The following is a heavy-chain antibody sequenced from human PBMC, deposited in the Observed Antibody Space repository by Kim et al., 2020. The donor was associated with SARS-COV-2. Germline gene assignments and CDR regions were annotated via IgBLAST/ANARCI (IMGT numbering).Heavy chain of an antibody. J-gene: IGHJ3*02. CDR3: ASSSSWYLASAFDI. V-gene: IGHV4-4*02. Sequence: SETLSLTCAVSGVSISSSNWWSWVRQPPGKGLEWIGEIYHSGSTNYNPSLKSRVTISVDKSKNQFSLKLSSVTAADTAVYYCASSSSWYLASAFDIWGQGTMVTVSS. CDR2: IYHSGST. CDR1: GVSISSSNW. D-gene: IGHD6-13*01.